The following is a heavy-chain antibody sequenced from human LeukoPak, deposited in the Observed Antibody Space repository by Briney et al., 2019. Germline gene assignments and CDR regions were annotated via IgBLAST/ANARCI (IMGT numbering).Heavy chain of an antibody. CDR2: IYYSGST. J-gene: IGHJ4*02. D-gene: IGHD4-17*01. Sequence: SETLSLTCTVSGGSISSYYWSWMRQPPGKGLEWIGYIYYSGSTNYNPSLTSRVTISVDTSKNQFSLKLRSVTAADTAVYYCARYDYGDHVAFDYWGQGTLVTVSS. CDR1: GGSISSYY. CDR3: ARYDYGDHVAFDY. V-gene: IGHV4-59*01.